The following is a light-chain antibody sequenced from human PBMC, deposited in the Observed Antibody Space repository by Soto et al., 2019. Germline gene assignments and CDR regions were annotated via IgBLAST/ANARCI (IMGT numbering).Light chain of an antibody. CDR2: GAS. V-gene: IGKV3-15*01. CDR1: QSVSSN. Sequence: EIVMTQFPATLSVSPGGRATLSCRASQSVSSNLAWYQQKPGQAPRLLIYGASTRATGIPARFSGSGSGTEFTLTISSLQSEDFAVYYCQQYDNWPLTFGRGTKVDIK. J-gene: IGKJ4*01. CDR3: QQYDNWPLT.